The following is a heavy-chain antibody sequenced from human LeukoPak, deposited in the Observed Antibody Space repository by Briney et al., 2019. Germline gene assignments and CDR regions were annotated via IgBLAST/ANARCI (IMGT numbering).Heavy chain of an antibody. J-gene: IGHJ4*02. Sequence: PGGSLRLSCAASGFTFSSYWMTWVRQAPGKGLEWVANIKEDGSERYYVDPVKGRFTISRDNAKNSLYLQMNSLRAEDTAVYYCALGVYYFDYWGQGTLVTVSS. CDR1: GFTFSSYW. CDR3: ALGVYYFDY. CDR2: IKEDGSER. V-gene: IGHV3-7*01. D-gene: IGHD3-16*01.